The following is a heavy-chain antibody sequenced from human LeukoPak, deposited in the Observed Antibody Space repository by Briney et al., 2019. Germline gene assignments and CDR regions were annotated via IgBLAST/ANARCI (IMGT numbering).Heavy chain of an antibody. CDR1: GFTFSNAW. J-gene: IGHJ4*02. Sequence: GGSLRLSCAASGFTFSNAWMSWVRQAPGKGLEWVGRIKSKTDGGTTDYAAPVKGRFTISRDDSKNTLYLQMNSLKTEDTAVYYCTTDGIVGATTVDYWGQGTLVTVSS. CDR2: IKSKTDGGTT. V-gene: IGHV3-15*01. CDR3: TTDGIVGATTVDY. D-gene: IGHD1-26*01.